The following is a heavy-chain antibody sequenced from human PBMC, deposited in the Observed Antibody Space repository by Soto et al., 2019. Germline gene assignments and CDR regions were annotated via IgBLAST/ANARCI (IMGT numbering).Heavy chain of an antibody. D-gene: IGHD2-2*01. V-gene: IGHV4-39*01. CDR1: RGSSSRSSYS. Sequence: SLTLSVTCTVARGSSSRSSYSGGRIHQPPGKGLEWIGNIYYSGITYDNPSLKSRVTLSVDTSKNQFSLKLSAVTATDTAVYYCARHDSWGYDSDVRFAYWGQGTLVTVSS. J-gene: IGHJ4*02. CDR2: IYYSGIT. CDR3: ARHDSWGYDSDVRFAY.